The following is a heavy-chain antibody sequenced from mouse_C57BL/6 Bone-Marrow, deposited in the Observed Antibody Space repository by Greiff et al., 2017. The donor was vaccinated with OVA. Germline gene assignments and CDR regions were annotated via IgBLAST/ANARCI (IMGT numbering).Heavy chain of an antibody. CDR2: INYDGSST. J-gene: IGHJ3*01. D-gene: IGHD2-12*01. CDR3: ARGYHRFAD. Sequence: EVKLVESEGGLVQPGSSMKLSCTASGFTFSDYYMAWVRQVPEKGLEWVANINYDGSSTYYLDSLKSRFIISRDNAKNILYLQMSSLKSEDTATYYCARGYHRFADWGQGTLVTVSA. V-gene: IGHV5-16*01. CDR1: GFTFSDYY.